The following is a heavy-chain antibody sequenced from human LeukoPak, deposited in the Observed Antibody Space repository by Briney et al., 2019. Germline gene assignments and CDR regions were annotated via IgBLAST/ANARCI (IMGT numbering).Heavy chain of an antibody. CDR2: IYHSGSGST. CDR1: GGSISSGGHS. CDR3: ATRRQLEGLEA. V-gene: IGHV4-30-2*01. Sequence: SQTLSLTCTVSGGSISSGGHSWSWIRQPPGKGLEWIGYIYHSGSGSTYYNPSLKSRVTISIDKSKNQFSLKLNSVTAADTAVYYCATRRQLEGLEAWGQGALVTVSS. J-gene: IGHJ5*02. D-gene: IGHD1-1*01.